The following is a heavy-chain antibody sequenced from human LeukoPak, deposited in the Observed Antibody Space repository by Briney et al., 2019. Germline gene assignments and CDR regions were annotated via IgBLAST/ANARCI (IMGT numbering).Heavy chain of an antibody. D-gene: IGHD3-22*01. CDR3: ARLQDSSGSLPDY. J-gene: IGHJ4*02. CDR2: IYYSGST. Sequence: PSETLSLTCTVSGGSISSYYWSWIRQPPGKGLEWIGYIYYSGSTNYNPSLKSRVTISVDTSKNQFSLKLSSVTAADTAVYYCARLQDSSGSLPDYWGQGTLVTVSS. CDR1: GGSISSYY. V-gene: IGHV4-59*08.